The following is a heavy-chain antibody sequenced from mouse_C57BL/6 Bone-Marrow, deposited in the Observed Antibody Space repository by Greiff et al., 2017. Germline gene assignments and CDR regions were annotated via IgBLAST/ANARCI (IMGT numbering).Heavy chain of an antibody. V-gene: IGHV1-81*01. J-gene: IGHJ1*03. CDR1: GYTFTSYG. CDR3: ARFHYYGSTHWYFDV. CDR2: IYPRSGNT. D-gene: IGHD1-1*01. Sequence: VQLQQSGAELARPGASVKLSCKASGYTFTSYGISWVKQSTGQGLEWIGEIYPRSGNTYYNEKFKGKATLTADKSSSTAYMELRSLTSEDSAVYFCARFHYYGSTHWYFDVWGTGTTVTVSS.